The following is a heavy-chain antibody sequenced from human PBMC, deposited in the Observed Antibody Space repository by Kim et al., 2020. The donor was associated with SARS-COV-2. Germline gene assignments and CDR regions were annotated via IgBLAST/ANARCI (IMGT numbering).Heavy chain of an antibody. CDR2: IIPIFGTA. Sequence: SVKVSCKASGGTFSSYAISWVRQAPGQGLEWMGGIIPIFGTANYAQKFQGRVTITADESTSTAYMELSSLRSEDTAVYYCVSYYGSGSYYFDYWGQGTLVTVSP. CDR1: GGTFSSYA. J-gene: IGHJ4*02. V-gene: IGHV1-69*13. D-gene: IGHD3-10*01. CDR3: VSYYGSGSYYFDY.